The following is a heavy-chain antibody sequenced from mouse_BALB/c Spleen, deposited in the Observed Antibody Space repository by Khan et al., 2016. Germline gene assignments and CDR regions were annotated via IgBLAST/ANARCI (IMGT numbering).Heavy chain of an antibody. J-gene: IGHJ3*01. CDR1: GYTFTSNY. Sequence: QVQLQQSGAELVKPGASVKLSCKASGYTFTSNYLYWVKQRPGQGLEWIGEINPGSGSTNFNEKFKSKATLTVDKSSSTAYMQLSSLTSEDSVIYYCTGFAYWGQGTLVTVSA. CDR2: INPGSGST. CDR3: TGFAY. V-gene: IGHV1S81*02.